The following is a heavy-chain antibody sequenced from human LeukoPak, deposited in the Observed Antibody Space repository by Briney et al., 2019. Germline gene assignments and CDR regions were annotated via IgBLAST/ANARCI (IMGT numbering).Heavy chain of an antibody. Sequence: PSETLSLTCTVSGGSISSYYWSWIWQPPGKGLEWIGYIYYSGSTNYNPSLKSRVTISVDTSKNQFSLKLSSVTAADTAVYYCARLRWTYAFDIWGQGTMVTVSS. D-gene: IGHD4-23*01. CDR3: ARLRWTYAFDI. CDR1: GGSISSYY. CDR2: IYYSGST. V-gene: IGHV4-59*08. J-gene: IGHJ3*02.